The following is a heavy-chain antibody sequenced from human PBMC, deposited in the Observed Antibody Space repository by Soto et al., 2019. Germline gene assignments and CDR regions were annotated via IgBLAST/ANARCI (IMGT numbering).Heavy chain of an antibody. V-gene: IGHV1-18*01. CDR2: INPYNGKT. D-gene: IGHD2-15*01. J-gene: IGHJ4*02. Sequence: QAQLEQSGAEVKKSGASVKVSCKASGYIFSTHGINWVRQAPGQGLEWMGWINPYNGKTNYAQKFQGRVTMTTETSRKTAYMELRSLTSDDTAVYYCARVQILVVVGGTPADYWGQGTLVTVSS. CDR3: ARVQILVVVGGTPADY. CDR1: GYIFSTHG.